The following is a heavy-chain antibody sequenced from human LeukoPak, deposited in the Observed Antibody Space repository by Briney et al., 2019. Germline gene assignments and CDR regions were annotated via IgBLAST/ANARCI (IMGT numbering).Heavy chain of an antibody. CDR2: IIPIFGTA. CDR3: ARDLVIAKAAGHDAFDI. V-gene: IGHV1-69*05. D-gene: IGHD6-13*01. CDR1: GGTFSSYA. J-gene: IGHJ3*02. Sequence: SVKVSCKASGGTFSSYAISWVRQAPGQGLEWMGGIIPIFGTANYAQKFQGRVTITTDESTSTAYMELSSLRSEDTAVYYCARDLVIAKAAGHDAFDIWGQGTMVTVSS.